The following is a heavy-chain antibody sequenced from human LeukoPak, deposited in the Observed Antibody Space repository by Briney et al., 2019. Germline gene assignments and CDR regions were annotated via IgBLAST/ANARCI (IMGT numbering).Heavy chain of an antibody. CDR1: GFTFSSYG. V-gene: IGHV3-30*18. CDR3: AKDWVLLWFGEYPPANYFDY. Sequence: QPGRSLRLSCAASGFTFSSYGMHWVRQAPGKGLEWVAVISYDGSDKYSADSVKGRFTISRDNSKNTLYLQMNSLRAEDTAVYYCAKDWVLLWFGEYPPANYFDYWGQGTLVTVSS. D-gene: IGHD3-10*01. CDR2: ISYDGSDK. J-gene: IGHJ4*02.